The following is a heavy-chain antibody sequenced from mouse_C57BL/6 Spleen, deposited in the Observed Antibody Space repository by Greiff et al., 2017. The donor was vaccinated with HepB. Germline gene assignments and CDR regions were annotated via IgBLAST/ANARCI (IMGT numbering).Heavy chain of an antibody. CDR1: GYTFTDYY. Sequence: EVKLQESGPVLVKPGASVKMSCKASGYTFTDYYMNWVKQSHGKSLEWIGVINPYNGGTSYNQKFKGKATLTVDKSSSTAYMELNSLTSEDSAVYYCARPYYGSSSFDYWGQGTTLTVSS. CDR3: ARPYYGSSSFDY. CDR2: INPYNGGT. V-gene: IGHV1-19*01. D-gene: IGHD1-1*01. J-gene: IGHJ2*01.